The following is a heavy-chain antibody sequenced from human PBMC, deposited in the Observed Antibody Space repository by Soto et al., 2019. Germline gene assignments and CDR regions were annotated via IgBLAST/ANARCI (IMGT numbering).Heavy chain of an antibody. V-gene: IGHV4-30-4*01. CDR3: ARGLGYCSSTSCYNVDY. J-gene: IGHJ4*02. Sequence: QVQLQESGPGLVKPSQTLSLTCTVSGGSISSGDYYWSWIRQPPGKGLEWIGYIYYSGSTYYNPSLKSRVTISVDTAQNQFSLKLSSVTAADTAVYYCARGLGYCSSTSCYNVDYWGQGTLVTVSS. D-gene: IGHD2-2*02. CDR2: IYYSGST. CDR1: GGSISSGDYY.